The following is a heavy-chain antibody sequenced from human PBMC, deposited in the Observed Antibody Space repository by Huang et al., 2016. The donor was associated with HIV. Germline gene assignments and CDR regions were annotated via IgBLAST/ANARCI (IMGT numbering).Heavy chain of an antibody. CDR2: IYTGDPDT. CDR3: AGLSTTWYFDY. Sequence: EVQLVQSGAEVKKPGESLKISCKGSGYSFTGYWIGWVGQRQGKGLEWMVIIYTGDPDTRYSPPVQGQVTISADKSISTAYLQWSSLKASDTAMYYCAGLSTTWYFDYWGQGTLVTVSS. J-gene: IGHJ4*02. CDR1: GYSFTGYW. D-gene: IGHD1-1*01. V-gene: IGHV5-51*01.